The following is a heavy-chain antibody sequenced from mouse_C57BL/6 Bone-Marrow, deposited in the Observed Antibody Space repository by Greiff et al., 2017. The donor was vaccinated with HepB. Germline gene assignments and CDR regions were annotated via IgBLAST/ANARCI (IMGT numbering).Heavy chain of an antibody. Sequence: EVQLVESGPELVKPGASVKIPCKASGYTFTDYNMDWVKQSHGKSLEWIGAINPNNGGTIYNQKFKGKATLTVDKSSSTAYMELRSLTSEDTAVYYCARRGYAMDYWGQGTSVTVSS. J-gene: IGHJ4*01. CDR2: INPNNGGT. V-gene: IGHV1-18*01. CDR3: ARRGYAMDY. CDR1: GYTFTDYN.